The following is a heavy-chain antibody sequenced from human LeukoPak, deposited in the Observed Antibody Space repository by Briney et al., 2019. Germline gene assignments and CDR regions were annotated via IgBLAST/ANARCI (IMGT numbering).Heavy chain of an antibody. CDR3: AREGRRSDCSSTSCYAKLYNWFDP. Sequence: SETLSLTCTASGVSISSYYWSWIRQPPGKGLEWLGYIYYSGSTYYNPSLKSRVTISVDTSKNQFSLKLSSVTAADTAVYYCAREGRRSDCSSTSCYAKLYNWFDPWGQGTLVTVSS. CDR1: GVSISSYY. V-gene: IGHV4-59*01. D-gene: IGHD2-2*01. CDR2: IYYSGST. J-gene: IGHJ5*02.